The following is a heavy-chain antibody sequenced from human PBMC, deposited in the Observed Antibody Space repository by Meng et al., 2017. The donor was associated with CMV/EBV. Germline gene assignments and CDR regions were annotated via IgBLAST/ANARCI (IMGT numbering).Heavy chain of an antibody. CDR2: IWYDGSNK. V-gene: IGHV3-30*02. CDR3: AKAMMVRGPLDY. D-gene: IGHD3-10*01. Sequence: GGSLRLSCAASGFTFSSYGMHWVRQAPGKGLEWVAVIWYDGSNKYYADSVKGRFTISRDNSKNTLYLQMNSLRAEDTAVYYCAKAMMVRGPLDYWGQETLVTVSS. J-gene: IGHJ4*02. CDR1: GFTFSSYG.